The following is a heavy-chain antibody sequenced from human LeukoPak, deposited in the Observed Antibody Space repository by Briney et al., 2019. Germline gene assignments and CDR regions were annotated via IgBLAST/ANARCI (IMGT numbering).Heavy chain of an antibody. D-gene: IGHD3-10*01. J-gene: IGHJ4*02. Sequence: GGSLRLSCAASGFTFNNYGMHWVRQAPGKGLEWVAMISYDGSNTYYADSVKGRFTISRDNSKNTLYLQMNSLRAEDTAVYYCANENYYGSGSYADHWGQGTLVTVSS. V-gene: IGHV3-30*18. CDR1: GFTFNNYG. CDR2: ISYDGSNT. CDR3: ANENYYGSGSYADH.